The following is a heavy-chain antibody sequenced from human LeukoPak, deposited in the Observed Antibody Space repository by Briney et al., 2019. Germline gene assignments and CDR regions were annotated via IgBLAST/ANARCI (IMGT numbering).Heavy chain of an antibody. V-gene: IGHV3-53*01. CDR2: IYTTGNT. CDR1: GFTVSSNS. J-gene: IGHJ4*02. Sequence: GGSLRLFCTVSGFTVSSNSMSWVRQAPGKGLEWVSFIYTTGNTHNSDSVKGRFTISRDSSKNTLYLQMNSLRAKDTAVYYCARRAGDYSHPYDYWGQGTLVTVST. CDR3: ARRAGDYSHPYDY. D-gene: IGHD3-22*01.